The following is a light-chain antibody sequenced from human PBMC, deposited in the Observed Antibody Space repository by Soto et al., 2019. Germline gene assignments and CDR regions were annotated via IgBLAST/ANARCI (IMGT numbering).Light chain of an antibody. CDR3: NSYTTLSNRV. Sequence: QSALTQPASVSGSPGQSITISCTGTDSDIGNYNYVSWYQQHPGKAPKLMIYGVTNRPSGVSNRFSGSKSGNTASLTISGLQAEDEADYYCNSYTTLSNRVFGTGTKLTVL. J-gene: IGLJ1*01. CDR1: DSDIGNYNY. CDR2: GVT. V-gene: IGLV2-14*01.